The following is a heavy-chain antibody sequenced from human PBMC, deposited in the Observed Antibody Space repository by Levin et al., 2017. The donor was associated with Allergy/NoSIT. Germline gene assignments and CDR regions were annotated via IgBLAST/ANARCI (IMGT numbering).Heavy chain of an antibody. J-gene: IGHJ6*02. V-gene: IGHV3-74*03. D-gene: IGHD3-10*01. CDR2: LHTDGSGT. CDR3: ARGNYYGLDV. Sequence: PSETLSLTCAASGFTFSSYAMHWVRQPPGKGLEWVSRLHTDGSGTTYADSVKGRFTISRDNAKNTLHLQMSSLRAEDTAVYYCARGNYYGLDVWGQGTTVTVSS. CDR1: GFTFSSYA.